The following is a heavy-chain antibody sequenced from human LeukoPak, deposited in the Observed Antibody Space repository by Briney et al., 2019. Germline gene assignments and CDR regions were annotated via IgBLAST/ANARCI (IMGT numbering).Heavy chain of an antibody. V-gene: IGHV4-39*07. CDR3: ARVRCSGGSCPYYYYYYYMDV. CDR1: GGSISSSSYY. D-gene: IGHD2-15*01. CDR2: IYYSGST. Sequence: SETLSLTCTVSGGSISSSSYYWGWIRQPPGKGLEWIGSIYYSGSTYYNPSLKSRVTISIDTSKNQFSLKLRFVTAADTAVYYCARVRCSGGSCPYYYYYYYMDVWGKGTTVTVSS. J-gene: IGHJ6*03.